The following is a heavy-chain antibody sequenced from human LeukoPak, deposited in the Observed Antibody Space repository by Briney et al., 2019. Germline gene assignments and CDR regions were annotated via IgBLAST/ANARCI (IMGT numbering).Heavy chain of an antibody. CDR3: ARGTVEDTAMVTPFDY. CDR2: INPNSGGT. CDR1: GYTFTGYY. D-gene: IGHD5-18*01. J-gene: IGHJ4*02. V-gene: IGHV1-2*02. Sequence: ASVKVSCKASGYTFTGYYMHWVRQAPGQGLEWMGWINPNSGGTNYAQKFQGRVTMTRDTSISTAYMELSRLRSDDTAVYYCARGTVEDTAMVTPFDYWAREPWSPSPQ.